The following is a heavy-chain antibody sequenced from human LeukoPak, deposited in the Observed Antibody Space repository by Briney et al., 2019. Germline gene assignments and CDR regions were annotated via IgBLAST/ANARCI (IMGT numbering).Heavy chain of an antibody. Sequence: GGSLRLSCAASGFTFSSYAMHWVRQAPGKGLEWVAVISYDGSNKYYADSVKGRFTISRDNSKNTLYLQMNSLRAEDTAVYYCARLVVPAAIVFDYWGQGTLVTVSS. V-gene: IGHV3-30-3*01. CDR2: ISYDGSNK. CDR3: ARLVVPAAIVFDY. D-gene: IGHD2-2*02. J-gene: IGHJ4*02. CDR1: GFTFSSYA.